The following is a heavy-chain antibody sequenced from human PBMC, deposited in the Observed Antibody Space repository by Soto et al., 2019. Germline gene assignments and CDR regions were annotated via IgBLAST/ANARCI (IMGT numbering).Heavy chain of an antibody. CDR3: AREVAAAGRGDY. V-gene: IGHV1-3*01. CDR1: GYTFTSYA. D-gene: IGHD6-13*01. J-gene: IGHJ4*02. Sequence: ASVKVSCKASGYTFTSYAMHWVRQAPGQRLEWMGWINAGNGNTKYSQKFQGRVTITRDTSASTAYMELSSLRSEDTAVYYCAREVAAAGRGDYWGQGTLVTVSS. CDR2: INAGNGNT.